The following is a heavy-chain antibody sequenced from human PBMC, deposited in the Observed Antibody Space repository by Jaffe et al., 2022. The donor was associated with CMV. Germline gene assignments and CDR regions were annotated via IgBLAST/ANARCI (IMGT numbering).Heavy chain of an antibody. D-gene: IGHD1-26*01. Sequence: EVQLLESGGGLLQPGGSLRLSCAASRLTFRSYDMSWVRQAPGKGLEWVSTITSGGATYYADSVKGRVTISRDNSKNTLYLQMNSLRAEDTALYFCAREGRGEGATYAFDMWGQGTMVTVSS. V-gene: IGHV3-23*01. CDR3: AREGRGEGATYAFDM. CDR2: ITSGGAT. CDR1: RLTFRSYD. J-gene: IGHJ3*02.